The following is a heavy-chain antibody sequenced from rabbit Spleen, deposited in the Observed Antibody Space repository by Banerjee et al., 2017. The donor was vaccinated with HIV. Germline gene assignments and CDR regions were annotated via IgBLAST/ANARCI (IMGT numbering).Heavy chain of an antibody. CDR2: IDPFFGVT. J-gene: IGHJ4*01. CDR1: GFDFSSYW. CDR3: ARDLVAVIGWNFGL. D-gene: IGHD4-2*01. V-gene: IGHV1S7*01. Sequence: QLKETGGGLVQPGGSLTLSCKVSGFDFSSYWMSWVRQAPGKGLEWIGYIDPFFGVTYYATWVNGRFTISSHNAQNTLYLQLNSLTAADTATYFCARDLVAVIGWNFGLWGPGTLVTVS.